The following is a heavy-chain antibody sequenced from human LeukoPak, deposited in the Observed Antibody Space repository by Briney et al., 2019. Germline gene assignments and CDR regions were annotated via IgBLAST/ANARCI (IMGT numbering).Heavy chain of an antibody. V-gene: IGHV4-34*01. Sequence: PGGSLRLSCAASGFTFSSYAMSWVRQPPGKGLEWIGEINHSGSTNYNPSLKSRVTISVDTSKNQFSLKLSSVTAADTAVYYCASSYDFWSGYFSEMDVWGQGTTVTVSS. CDR3: ASSYDFWSGYFSEMDV. CDR1: GFTFSSYA. D-gene: IGHD3-3*01. CDR2: INHSGST. J-gene: IGHJ6*02.